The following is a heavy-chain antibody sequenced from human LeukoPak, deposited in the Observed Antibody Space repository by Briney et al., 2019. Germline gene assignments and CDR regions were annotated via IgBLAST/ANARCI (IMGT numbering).Heavy chain of an antibody. Sequence: GGSLRLSCAASGFTFSSYAMSWVRQAPGKGLEWVSAISGSGGSTYYPDSVKGRFTISRDNSKNTLYLQMNSLRAEDTAVYYCVLLWFGTPFDPWGQGTLVSVSS. J-gene: IGHJ5*02. D-gene: IGHD3-10*01. CDR1: GFTFSSYA. V-gene: IGHV3-23*01. CDR2: ISGSGGST. CDR3: VLLWFGTPFDP.